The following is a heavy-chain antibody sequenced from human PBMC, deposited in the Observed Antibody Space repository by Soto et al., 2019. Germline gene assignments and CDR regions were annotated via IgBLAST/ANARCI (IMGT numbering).Heavy chain of an antibody. CDR3: ARQRDYGDYYFDY. CDR1: GGSISSYY. J-gene: IGHJ4*02. CDR2: IYYSGST. Sequence: SETLSLTCTVSGGSISSYYWSWIRQPPGKGLEWIGYIYYSGSTNYNPSLKSRVTISVDTSKNQFSLKLSSVTAADTAVYYCARQRDYGDYYFDYWGQGTLVTVSS. V-gene: IGHV4-59*08. D-gene: IGHD4-17*01.